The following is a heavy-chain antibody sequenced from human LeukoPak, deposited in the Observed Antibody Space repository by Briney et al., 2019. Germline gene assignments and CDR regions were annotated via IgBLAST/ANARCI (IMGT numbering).Heavy chain of an antibody. CDR1: GDSISTSNSY. CDR3: ARLVPPGWFDP. CDR2: IYYSGNT. Sequence: SETLSLTCTVSGDSISTSNSYWGWIRQPPGKGLEWIGSIYYSGNTYYNASLKSRVTISVDTSKNQFSLKLISVTAADTAVYYCARLVPPGWFDPWGQGTLVTVSS. J-gene: IGHJ5*02. V-gene: IGHV4-39*01.